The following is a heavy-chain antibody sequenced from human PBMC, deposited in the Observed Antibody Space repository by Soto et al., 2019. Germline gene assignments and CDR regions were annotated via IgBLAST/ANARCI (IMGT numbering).Heavy chain of an antibody. V-gene: IGHV3-23*01. CDR1: GFTFNNYA. CDR2: ICATGGST. Sequence: GGSLRLSCAASGFTFNNYAMNWVRQAPGKGLEWVATICATGGSTYYADSVKGRFTISRDNSKNTLYLQMNGLRVEDTAVYYCAKDRLAGNFDYWGQGTQVTVSS. J-gene: IGHJ4*02. CDR3: AKDRLAGNFDY.